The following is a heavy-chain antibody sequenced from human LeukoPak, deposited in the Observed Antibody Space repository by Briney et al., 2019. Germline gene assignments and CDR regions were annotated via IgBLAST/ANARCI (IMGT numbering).Heavy chain of an antibody. V-gene: IGHV3-23*01. Sequence: AGGSLRLSCAASGFTFSSYGMSWVRQAPGKGLEWVSAISGSGGSTYYADSVQGRFTISRDNSKNTLYLQMNSLRAEDTAVYYCAKASSTSYYYYMDVWGKGTTVTVSS. CDR1: GFTFSSYG. J-gene: IGHJ6*03. CDR2: ISGSGGST. D-gene: IGHD2/OR15-2a*01. CDR3: AKASSTSYYYYMDV.